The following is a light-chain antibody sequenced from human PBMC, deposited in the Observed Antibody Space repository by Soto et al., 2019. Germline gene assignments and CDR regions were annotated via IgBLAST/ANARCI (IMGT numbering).Light chain of an antibody. CDR3: LQDYDYPRT. CDR1: QDIGTY. CDR2: DAS. Sequence: AIRMAQSPSSFSASTGDRVSITCRATQDIGTYLAWYQQIPGKAPKLLIYDASTLQTGVPSRFSGSGSGTDFTLTISYLQSEDFATYYCLQDYDYPRTFGQGTKVDIK. J-gene: IGKJ1*01. V-gene: IGKV1-8*01.